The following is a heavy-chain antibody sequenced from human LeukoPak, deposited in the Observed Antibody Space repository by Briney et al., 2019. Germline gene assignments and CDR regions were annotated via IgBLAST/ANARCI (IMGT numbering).Heavy chain of an antibody. D-gene: IGHD3-3*01. CDR3: ARVNDFWSGFGF. CDR2: FDPEDGET. Sequence: ASVKVSCKVSGYTLTELSMHWVRQAPGKGLEWMGGFDPEDGETIYAQKFQGRVTMTEDTSTDTAYMELSSLRSEDTAVYHCARVNDFWSGFGFWGQGTLVTVSS. V-gene: IGHV1-24*01. J-gene: IGHJ4*02. CDR1: GYTLTELS.